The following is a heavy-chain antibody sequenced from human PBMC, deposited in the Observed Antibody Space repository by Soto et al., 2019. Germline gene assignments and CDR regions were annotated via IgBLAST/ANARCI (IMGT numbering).Heavy chain of an antibody. CDR1: GGTFSSYA. CDR2: IIPIFGTA. V-gene: IGHV1-69*13. Sequence: GASLKVSCKASGGTFSSYAINWVRQAPGQGLEWMGGIIPIFGTADYAQKFQGRVTITADESTSTAYMELSSLRSEDTAVYYCASGSTTMVRGVIINYYYGMDVWGQGTTVNVSS. J-gene: IGHJ6*02. CDR3: ASGSTTMVRGVIINYYYGMDV. D-gene: IGHD3-10*01.